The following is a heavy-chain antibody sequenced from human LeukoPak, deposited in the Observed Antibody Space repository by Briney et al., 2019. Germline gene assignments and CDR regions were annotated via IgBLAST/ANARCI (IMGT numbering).Heavy chain of an antibody. CDR1: GFTFSSYE. J-gene: IGHJ4*02. V-gene: IGHV3-48*03. Sequence: PGGSLTLSCATSGFTFSSYEWNWVRQPPGKGLEWLSYISTTDTTKYYADSVKGRFTISRDNAKNSLYLQMNSLRAEDTAVYYCARDGYIDYWGQGTLVTVSS. CDR2: ISTTDTTK. CDR3: ARDGYIDY. D-gene: IGHD6-13*01.